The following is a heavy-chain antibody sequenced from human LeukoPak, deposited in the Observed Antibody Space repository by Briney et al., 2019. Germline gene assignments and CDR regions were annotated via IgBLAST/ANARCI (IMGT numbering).Heavy chain of an antibody. Sequence: ASVTVSCKVSGYTLTELSMHWVRQAPGKGLEWMGGFDPEDGETIYAQKFQGRVTMTEDTSTDTAYMELSSLRSEDTAVYYCARDLNRAHSYGYYFDYWGQGTLVTVSS. V-gene: IGHV1-24*01. CDR2: FDPEDGET. J-gene: IGHJ4*02. CDR1: GYTLTELS. D-gene: IGHD5-18*01. CDR3: ARDLNRAHSYGYYFDY.